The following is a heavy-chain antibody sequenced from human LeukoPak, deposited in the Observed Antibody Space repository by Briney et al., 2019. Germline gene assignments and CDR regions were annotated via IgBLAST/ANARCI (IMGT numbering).Heavy chain of an antibody. CDR1: GFTFSSFA. V-gene: IGHV3-23*01. D-gene: IGHD4-17*01. CDR2: MSGDATST. Sequence: GGSLRLSCAASGFTFSSFAMNWVRQAPGKGLEWVSTMSGDATSTYYADSVKGRFTISRDNSKNTLYLQMNSLRDEDTAVYYCARDSGDYAAPIDYWGQGTLVTVSS. J-gene: IGHJ4*02. CDR3: ARDSGDYAAPIDY.